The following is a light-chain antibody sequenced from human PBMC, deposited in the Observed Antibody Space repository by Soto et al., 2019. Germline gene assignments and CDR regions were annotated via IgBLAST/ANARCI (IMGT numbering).Light chain of an antibody. V-gene: IGKV3-15*01. J-gene: IGKJ2*01. CDR2: GAS. CDR3: QQYNNWPYT. CDR1: QSVSSN. Sequence: EIVMTQSPATLSVSPGERATLSCRASQSVSSNLAWYQQRPGQAPRLLIYGASTRATGIPARFSGSGSGTEFTLTLSSLQSEDFAVYCWQQYNNWPYTFGQGTKLEIK.